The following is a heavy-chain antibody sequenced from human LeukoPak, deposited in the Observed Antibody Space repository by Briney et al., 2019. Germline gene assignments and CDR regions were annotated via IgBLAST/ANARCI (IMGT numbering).Heavy chain of an antibody. CDR2: ISGSGGST. J-gene: IGHJ3*02. CDR3: ARSSGALPDAFDI. V-gene: IGHV3-23*01. Sequence: GGSLRLSCAASGFTFSSYAMSWVRQAPGKGLEWVSAISGSGGSTYYADSVKGRFTISRDNSKNTLYLQMNSLRAEDTAVYYCARSSGALPDAFDIWGQGTMVTVSS. CDR1: GFTFSSYA. D-gene: IGHD2-2*01.